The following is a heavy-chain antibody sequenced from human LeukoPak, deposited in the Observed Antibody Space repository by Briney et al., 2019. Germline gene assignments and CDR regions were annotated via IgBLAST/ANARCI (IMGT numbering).Heavy chain of an antibody. Sequence: PSETLSLTCAVSGASLSGSGYYLGWIRQPPGTGLEWIGNIYYTGSTYYNASLQSRVTISIDTSKNQFSLRLNSVTAADTAMYYCVKSGGYGLIDYWGQGTLVTVSS. V-gene: IGHV4-39*01. CDR3: VKSGGYGLIDY. CDR1: GASLSGSGYY. D-gene: IGHD1-26*01. CDR2: IYYTGST. J-gene: IGHJ4*02.